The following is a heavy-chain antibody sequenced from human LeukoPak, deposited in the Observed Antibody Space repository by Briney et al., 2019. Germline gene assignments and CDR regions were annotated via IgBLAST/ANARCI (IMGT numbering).Heavy chain of an antibody. CDR1: GGSCSGYY. D-gene: IGHD3-10*01. CDR2: INHSGST. J-gene: IGHJ6*02. Sequence: SETLSLTCAVYGGSCSGYYWSWLRQPPGKELEWLGEINHSGSTNYNPSLKSRVTISVETSKNQFSLKLSSVTAADTAVYYCARENYYGSGSYYPYYYYGMDVWGQGTTVTVSS. V-gene: IGHV4-34*01. CDR3: ARENYYGSGSYYPYYYYGMDV.